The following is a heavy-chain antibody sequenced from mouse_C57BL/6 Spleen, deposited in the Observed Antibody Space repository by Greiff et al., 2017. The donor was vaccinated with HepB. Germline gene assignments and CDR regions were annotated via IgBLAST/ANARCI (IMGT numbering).Heavy chain of an antibody. J-gene: IGHJ2*01. D-gene: IGHD2-4*01. CDR3: AREEYDYDGRHFDY. CDR1: GYTFTDYN. CDR2: INPNNGGT. V-gene: IGHV1-22*01. Sequence: EVQLQQSGPELVKPGASVKMSCKASGYTFTDYNMHWVKQSHGKSLEWIGYINPNNGGTSYNQKFKGEATLTVNKSSSTAYMELRSLTSEDSAVYYCAREEYDYDGRHFDYWGQGTTLTVSS.